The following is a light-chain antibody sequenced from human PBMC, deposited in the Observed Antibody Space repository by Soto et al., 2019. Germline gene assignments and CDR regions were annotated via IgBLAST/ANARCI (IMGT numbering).Light chain of an antibody. V-gene: IGKV2-30*02. J-gene: IGKJ2*01. Sequence: DVVMTQSPLSLPVTLGQPASISCRSTQSLVHSDGNTHLNWFQQRPGQSRRRLICKVSNRESGVSDRFSGSASGTDLTLKISRVEAEDLGVYYCMQGTPWPYTFVQGTKLEIE. CDR3: MQGTPWPYT. CDR1: QSLVHSDGNTH. CDR2: KVS.